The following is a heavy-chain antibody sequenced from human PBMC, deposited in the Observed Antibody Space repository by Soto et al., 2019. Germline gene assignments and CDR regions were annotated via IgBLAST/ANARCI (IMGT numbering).Heavy chain of an antibody. CDR1: GFIFSNYA. V-gene: IGHV3-23*01. D-gene: IGHD3-3*01. Sequence: PGGPLRLSCAVSGFIFSNYAMSWVRQAPGKGLEWVTSISGSGARTYYADSVKGRITTSRDNSKNTLFLQVSSLRDEDTAVYFCARGDSYYDFGIECWGQGTVVTVSS. J-gene: IGHJ4*02. CDR2: ISGSGART. CDR3: ARGDSYYDFGIEC.